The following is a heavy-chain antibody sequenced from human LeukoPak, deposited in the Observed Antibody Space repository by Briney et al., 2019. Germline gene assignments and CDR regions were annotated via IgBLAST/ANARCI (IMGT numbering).Heavy chain of an antibody. CDR3: ASGLLWFGEFASTVSFRMDV. Sequence: ASVKVSCKASGYTFTGYYIHWVRQAPGQGLEWMGWINPNSGGTNYAHKFQGRVTVTRDTSISTAYMELSRLRSDDTAVYYCASGLLWFGEFASTVSFRMDVWGKGTTVTISS. CDR1: GYTFTGYY. CDR2: INPNSGGT. J-gene: IGHJ6*03. V-gene: IGHV1-2*02. D-gene: IGHD3-10*01.